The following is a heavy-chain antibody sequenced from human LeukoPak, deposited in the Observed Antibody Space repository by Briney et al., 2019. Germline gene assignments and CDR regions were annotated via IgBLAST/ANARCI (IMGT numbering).Heavy chain of an antibody. CDR3: APTNDRSYYFDY. V-gene: IGHV1-69*04. D-gene: IGHD2-8*01. CDR2: IIPILGIA. CDR1: GGTFSSYA. Sequence: GASVKVSCKASGGTFSSYAISWVRQAPGQGLEWMGRIIPILGIANYARKFQGRVAMTRDTSISTAYMELSRLTSDDTAVYYCAPTNDRSYYFDYWGQGTLSPSPQ. J-gene: IGHJ4*02.